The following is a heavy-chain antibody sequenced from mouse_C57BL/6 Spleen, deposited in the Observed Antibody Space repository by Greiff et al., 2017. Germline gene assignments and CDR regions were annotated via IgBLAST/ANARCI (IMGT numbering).Heavy chain of an antibody. J-gene: IGHJ2*01. D-gene: IGHD1-1*01. CDR3: AREGLYYGSTDY. CDR2: ISSGSSTI. V-gene: IGHV5-17*01. CDR1: GFTFSDYG. Sequence: EVMLVESGGGLVKPGGSLKLSCAASGFTFSDYGMHWVRQAPEKGLEWVAYISSGSSTIYYADTMKGRSTISRDNAKNTLFLQLTSLRSEDTARYYCAREGLYYGSTDYWGQGTTLTVSS.